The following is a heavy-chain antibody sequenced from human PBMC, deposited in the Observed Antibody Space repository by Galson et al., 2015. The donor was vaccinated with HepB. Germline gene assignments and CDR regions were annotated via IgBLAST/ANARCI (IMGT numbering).Heavy chain of an antibody. Sequence: SLRLSCAASGFTFSSYSMNWVRQAPGKGLEWVSYISSSSSTIYYADSVKGRFTISRDNAKNSLYLQMNSLRAEDTAVYYCARDPSRLLYGMDVWGQGTTVTVSS. J-gene: IGHJ6*02. CDR1: GFTFSSYS. V-gene: IGHV3-48*04. CDR2: ISSSSSTI. CDR3: ARDPSRLLYGMDV.